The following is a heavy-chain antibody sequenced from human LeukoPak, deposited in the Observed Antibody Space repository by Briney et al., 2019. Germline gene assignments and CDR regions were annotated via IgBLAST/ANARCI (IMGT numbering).Heavy chain of an antibody. V-gene: IGHV4-59*01. CDR3: ARDGGLYYYDRGGWFDP. Sequence: PSETLSLXCTVSGGSNSSYYWSWIRLPPGKGLESIGYIYYSGSTNYNPSLKSRVTISVDTSKNQFSLKLSSVTAADTAVYYCARDGGLYYYDRGGWFDPWGQGTLVTVSS. J-gene: IGHJ5*02. CDR1: GGSNSSYY. CDR2: IYYSGST. D-gene: IGHD3-10*02.